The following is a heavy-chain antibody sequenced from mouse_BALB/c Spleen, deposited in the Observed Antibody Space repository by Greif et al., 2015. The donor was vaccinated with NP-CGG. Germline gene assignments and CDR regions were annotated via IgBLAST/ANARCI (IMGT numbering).Heavy chain of an antibody. CDR3: TPNWDGFAY. D-gene: IGHD4-1*01. Sequence: EVQGVESGGGLVQPGGSMKLSCVASGFTFSNYWMNWVRQSPEKGLEWVAEIRLKSNNYATHYAESVKGRFTISRDDSKSSVYLQMNNLRAEDTGIYYCTPNWDGFAYWGQGTLVTVSA. V-gene: IGHV6-6*02. CDR1: GFTFSNYW. J-gene: IGHJ3*01. CDR2: IRLKSNNYAT.